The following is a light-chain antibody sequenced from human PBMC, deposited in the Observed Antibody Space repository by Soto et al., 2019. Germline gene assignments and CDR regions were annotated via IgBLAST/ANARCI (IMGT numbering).Light chain of an antibody. CDR1: QSLLKRTGYNY. Sequence: DIVMTQSPLSLPVTPGEPASISCSSSQSLLKRTGYNYLDWYLQKPGQSPQLLIYLGSNRDSGVPDRFSGSGSGTDFTLKISRVEAEDVGVYYCMQARQTPPTFGQGTKVEIK. CDR2: LGS. V-gene: IGKV2-28*01. CDR3: MQARQTPPT. J-gene: IGKJ1*01.